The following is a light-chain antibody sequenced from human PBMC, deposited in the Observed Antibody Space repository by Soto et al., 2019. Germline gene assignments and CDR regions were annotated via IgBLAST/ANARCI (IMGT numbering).Light chain of an antibody. CDR3: QQYTNWRT. CDR2: GAS. J-gene: IGKJ1*01. V-gene: IGKV3-15*01. CDR1: QSVSSN. Sequence: EIAMTQSPATLSVSPGERATLPCRASQSVSSNLAWYQQKPGQAPRLLIYGASTRATGIPARCSGSASAKESPLTISSQPYEDFAVYYCQQYTNWRTFGQGTKVDIK.